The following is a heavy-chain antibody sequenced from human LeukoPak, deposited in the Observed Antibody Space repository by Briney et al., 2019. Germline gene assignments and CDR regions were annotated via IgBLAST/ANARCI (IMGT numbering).Heavy chain of an antibody. CDR3: ARVAVYYDFWSGPANNDWFDP. J-gene: IGHJ5*02. Sequence: PSETLSLTCTVSAGSISSYYWSLIRQPPGKGLEWIGYIYYSGSTNYNPSLKSRVTISVDTSKNQFSLKLSSVTAADTAVYYCARVAVYYDFWSGPANNDWFDPWGQGTLVTVSS. CDR1: AGSISSYY. V-gene: IGHV4-59*01. CDR2: IYYSGST. D-gene: IGHD3-3*01.